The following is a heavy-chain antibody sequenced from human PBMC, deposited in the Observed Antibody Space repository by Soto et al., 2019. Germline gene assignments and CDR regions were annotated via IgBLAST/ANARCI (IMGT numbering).Heavy chain of an antibody. CDR1: GYTFTSYY. CDR3: AKSLNQGCRTINCYGGLDH. D-gene: IGHD3-16*01. J-gene: IGHJ4*02. CDR2: INPSGGST. Sequence: ASVKVSCKASGYTFTSYYMHWVRQAPGQGLEWMGIINPSGGSTSYAQKFQGRVTMTRDTSTSTVYMELSSLRSEDTAVYYCAKSLNQGCRTINCYGGLDHWGQGTLVTVSS. V-gene: IGHV1-46*01.